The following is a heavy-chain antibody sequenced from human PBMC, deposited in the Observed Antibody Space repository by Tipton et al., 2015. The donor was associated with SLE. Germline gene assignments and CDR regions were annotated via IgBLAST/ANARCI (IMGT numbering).Heavy chain of an antibody. D-gene: IGHD4-17*01. V-gene: IGHV4-59*01. CDR3: ARDGDDYGGYFYYGMDV. CDR1: GDSINTNY. CDR2: SYYRGST. Sequence: GLVKPSETLSLNCSVSGDSINTNYWTWIRQPPGKGLEWIGYSYYRGSTNYNPSLESRVTISVDTSKNQFSLKMIAVTAADTAVYYCARDGDDYGGYFYYGMDVWGQGTTVTVSS. J-gene: IGHJ6*02.